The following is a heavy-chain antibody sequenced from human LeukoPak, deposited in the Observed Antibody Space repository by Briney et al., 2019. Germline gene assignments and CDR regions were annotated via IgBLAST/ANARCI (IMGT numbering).Heavy chain of an antibody. CDR3: ATYDYSNYYMDV. D-gene: IGHD4-11*01. CDR2: ICTSGST. J-gene: IGHJ6*03. CDR1: GGSISSYY. V-gene: IGHV4-4*07. Sequence: SENLSLTCTVSGGSISSYYWSWIRQPAGKGLEWIGRICTSGSTNYSPSLKSRVTMSVDTSKNQFSLKLSSVTAADTAVYYCATYDYSNYYMDVWGKGTTVTVSS.